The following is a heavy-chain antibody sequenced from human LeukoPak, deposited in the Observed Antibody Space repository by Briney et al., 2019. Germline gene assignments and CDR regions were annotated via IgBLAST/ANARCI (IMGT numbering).Heavy chain of an antibody. CDR1: GFTFSSYE. V-gene: IGHV3-48*03. D-gene: IGHD1-14*01. Sequence: PGGSLRLSCAVSGFTFSSYEMNWVRQAPGKGLEWVSYITSSGSTIYYADSVKGRFTISRDNAKNSLYLQMNSLRAEDTAVYYCARVTFNYFDYWGPGTLVTVSS. J-gene: IGHJ4*02. CDR2: ITSSGSTI. CDR3: ARVTFNYFDY.